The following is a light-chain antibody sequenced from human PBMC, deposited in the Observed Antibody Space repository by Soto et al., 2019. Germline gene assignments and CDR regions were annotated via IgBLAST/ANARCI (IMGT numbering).Light chain of an antibody. V-gene: IGLV1-40*01. CDR1: SSNIGAGYD. CDR3: QSSDSNLSCWGI. Sequence: QSVLTQPPSVSGAPGQRVTISCNGSSSNIGAGYDVHWYQQLPGTAPKLLIYGDNNRPSGVPDRFSGSKSGTSASLAITGLQSEDEADYYCQSSDSNLSCWGIFGGGTKVTVL. CDR2: GDN. J-gene: IGLJ2*01.